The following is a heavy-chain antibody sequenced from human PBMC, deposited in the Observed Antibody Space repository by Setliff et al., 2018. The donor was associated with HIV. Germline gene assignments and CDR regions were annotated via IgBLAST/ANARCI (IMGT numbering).Heavy chain of an antibody. D-gene: IGHD3-16*01. CDR2: VDPEDDKT. Sequence: EASVKVSCKASKYTFTDYYMHWVQQAPGKGLEWMGRVDPEDDKTIYAEKFQGRVTMTTATSSDTAYLYLSSLRSEDTAVYYCAGGQVLPLTGGYYYNYYLDVWGKGTTVTVSS. V-gene: IGHV1-69-2*01. CDR3: AGGQVLPLTGGYYYNYYLDV. J-gene: IGHJ6*03. CDR1: KYTFTDYY.